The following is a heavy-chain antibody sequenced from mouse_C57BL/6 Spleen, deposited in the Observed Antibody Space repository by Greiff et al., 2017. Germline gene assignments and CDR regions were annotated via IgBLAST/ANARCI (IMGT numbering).Heavy chain of an antibody. CDR1: GFTFSDYY. J-gene: IGHJ3*01. V-gene: IGHV5-16*01. CDR3: AREDWGFAY. Sequence: EVQVVESEGGLVQPGSSMKLSCTASGFTFSDYYMAWVRQVPEKGLEWVANINYDGSSTYYLDSLKSRFIISRDNAKNILYLQMSSLKSEDTATYYCAREDWGFAYWGQGTLVTVSA. CDR2: INYDGSST.